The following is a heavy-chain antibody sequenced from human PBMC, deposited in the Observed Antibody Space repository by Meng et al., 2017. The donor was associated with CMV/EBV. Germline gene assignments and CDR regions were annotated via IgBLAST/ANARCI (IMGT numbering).Heavy chain of an antibody. Sequence: VHLGQARAQVKRPGASVKVSCKASGYTFSSGAISWVRQAPGQGLEWMGWISAYNGNTNYAQKLQRRVTMTTATSTSTAYMELRSLISDDTAVYYCANDSAVGATSFDYWGQGTLVTVSS. CDR3: ANDSAVGATSFDY. V-gene: IGHV1-18*01. J-gene: IGHJ4*02. CDR2: ISAYNGNT. CDR1: GYTFSSGA. D-gene: IGHD1-26*01.